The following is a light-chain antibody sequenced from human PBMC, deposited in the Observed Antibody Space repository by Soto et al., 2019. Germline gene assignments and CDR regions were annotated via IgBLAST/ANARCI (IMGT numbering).Light chain of an antibody. V-gene: IGKV1-5*01. Sequence: DIQMTQSPSTLSASVGDRVTITCRASQSISSWLAWYQQKPGKAPKLLIYDASSLESGVPSRFSGCGSGTEFTLTISSLQPDDFATYYCQQYNSYRFGQGTKVEIK. CDR1: QSISSW. CDR3: QQYNSYR. CDR2: DAS. J-gene: IGKJ1*01.